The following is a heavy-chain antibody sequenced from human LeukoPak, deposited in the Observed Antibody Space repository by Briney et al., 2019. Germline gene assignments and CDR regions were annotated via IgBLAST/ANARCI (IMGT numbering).Heavy chain of an antibody. CDR2: ISSSGSTI. D-gene: IGHD6-19*01. CDR1: GFTFSSYE. CDR3: ARVRGSGCYEVDY. V-gene: IGHV3-48*03. J-gene: IGHJ4*02. Sequence: PGGSLRLSCAASGFTFSSYEMNWVRQAPVKGLEWVSYISSSGSTIYYADSVKGRFTISRDNAKNSLNLQMNSLRAEDTAVYYCARVRGSGCYEVDYWGQGTLVTVSS.